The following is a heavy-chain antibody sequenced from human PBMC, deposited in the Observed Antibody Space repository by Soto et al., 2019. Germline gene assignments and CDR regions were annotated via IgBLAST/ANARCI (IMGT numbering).Heavy chain of an antibody. D-gene: IGHD3-10*01. V-gene: IGHV4-39*01. CDR2: IYYSGST. CDR3: ARPMVRGVYDAFDI. J-gene: IGHJ3*02. CDR1: GGSISSSTYY. Sequence: QLQLQEAGPGLVKPSETLSLTCTVSGGSISSSTYYWGWIRQPPGKGLEWIGSIYYSGSTYYNPSLKSRATXXVXTHXHQFSLKLSSVTASDTAVYYCARPMVRGVYDAFDIWGQGTMVTVSS.